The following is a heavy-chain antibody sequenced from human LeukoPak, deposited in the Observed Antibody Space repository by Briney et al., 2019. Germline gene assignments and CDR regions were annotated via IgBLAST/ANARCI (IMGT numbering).Heavy chain of an antibody. J-gene: IGHJ4*02. CDR3: AKENSSGWY. CDR2: ISWNSGSI. CDR1: GFTFNTYS. Sequence: GGSLRLSCAASGFTFNTYSMNWVRQAPGKGLEWVSGISWNSGSIGYADSVKGRFTISRDNAENSLYLQMNSLRAEDMALYYCAKENSSGWYWGQGTLVTVSS. V-gene: IGHV3-9*03. D-gene: IGHD6-19*01.